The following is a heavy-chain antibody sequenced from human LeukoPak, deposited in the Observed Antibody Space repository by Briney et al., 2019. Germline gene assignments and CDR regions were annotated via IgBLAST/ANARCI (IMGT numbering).Heavy chain of an antibody. D-gene: IGHD2-15*01. Sequence: PGGSLRLSCAASGFTFSSYAMSWVRQAPGEGLECVSAISGSGGSTYYADSVKGRFTISRDNSKNTLYLQMNSLRAEDTDVYYCAKDTTPSGYCSGGSCYAPFDYWGQGTLVTVSS. J-gene: IGHJ4*02. CDR3: AKDTTPSGYCSGGSCYAPFDY. CDR2: ISGSGGST. CDR1: GFTFSSYA. V-gene: IGHV3-23*01.